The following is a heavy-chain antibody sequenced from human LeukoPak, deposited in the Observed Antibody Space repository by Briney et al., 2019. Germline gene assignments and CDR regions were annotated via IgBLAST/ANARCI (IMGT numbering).Heavy chain of an antibody. J-gene: IGHJ4*02. D-gene: IGHD6-13*01. CDR1: GYSFTSYW. Sequence: GESLKISCKGSGYSFTSYWIGWVRQMPGKGLEWMVIIYPGDSDTRYSPSFQGQVTISADKSISTAYLQWSSLKASDTAMYYCARVLSSSWYYFDYWGQGTLVTVSS. V-gene: IGHV5-51*01. CDR3: ARVLSSSWYYFDY. CDR2: IYPGDSDT.